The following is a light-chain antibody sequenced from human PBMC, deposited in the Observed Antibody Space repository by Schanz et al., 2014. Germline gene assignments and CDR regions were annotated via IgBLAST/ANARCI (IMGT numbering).Light chain of an antibody. Sequence: DIQMTQSPASVSASVGDRVTITCRASQSISSWLAWYQQKPGRAPKLLIYAASTLQSGVPSRFSGSGSGTDFTLTISSLQPEDFATYYCQQAQQAKSFPRTFGQGTKVEIK. J-gene: IGKJ1*01. CDR3: QQAQQAKSFPRT. V-gene: IGKV1-12*01. CDR2: AAS. CDR1: QSISSW.